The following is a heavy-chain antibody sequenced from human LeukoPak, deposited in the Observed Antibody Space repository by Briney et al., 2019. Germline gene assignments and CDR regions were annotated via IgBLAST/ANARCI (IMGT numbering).Heavy chain of an antibody. Sequence: SETLSLTCTVSGGSHSGHFWCWFGPPPGKGVEDIGYIHSRGSTNYNPPYKSRVTVPLEMSKNRFSLSLSSVTAEAKTRCYSAGGPQDTGWYNFVFWGQGILVTVSS. D-gene: IGHD6-19*01. V-gene: IGHV4-59*11. J-gene: IGHJ4*02. CDR2: IHSRGST. CDR1: GGSHSGHF. CDR3: AGGPQDTGWYNFVF.